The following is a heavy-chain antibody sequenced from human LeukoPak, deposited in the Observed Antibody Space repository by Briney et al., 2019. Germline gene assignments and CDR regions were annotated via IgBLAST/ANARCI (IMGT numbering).Heavy chain of an antibody. CDR1: EYTFTSYD. CDR3: ARRYSSSLTFDY. CDR2: MNPNSGNT. V-gene: IGHV1-8*01. Sequence: ASVKVSCKASEYTFTSYDINWVRQATGQGLEWMGWMNPNSGNTGYAQKFQGRVTMTTDTSTSTAYMELRSLRSDDTAVYYCARRYSSSLTFDYWGQGTLVTVSS. J-gene: IGHJ4*02. D-gene: IGHD6-6*01.